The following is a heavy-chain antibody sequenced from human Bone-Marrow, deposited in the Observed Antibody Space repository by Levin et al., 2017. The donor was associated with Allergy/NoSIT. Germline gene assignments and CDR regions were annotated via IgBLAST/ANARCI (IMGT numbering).Heavy chain of an antibody. J-gene: IGHJ4*02. V-gene: IGHV4-4*07. CDR1: GGYY. Sequence: SQTLSPTCTVSGGYYWSWIRQAAGKALEWIGLIYTSGSANYNPSLKSRVTMSVDTSKNQFSLKLSSVTAADTAVYYCASAPNLNYFDFWGQGTLVTVSS. CDR3: ASAPNLNYFDF. D-gene: IGHD1-14*01. CDR2: IYTSGSA.